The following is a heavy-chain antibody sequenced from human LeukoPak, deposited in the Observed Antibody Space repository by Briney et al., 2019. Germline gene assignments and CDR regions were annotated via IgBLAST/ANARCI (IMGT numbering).Heavy chain of an antibody. D-gene: IGHD3-9*01. J-gene: IGHJ4*02. V-gene: IGHV4-34*01. CDR1: FSGYY. Sequence: FSGYYWSXIRQPXGXGXEXXXXINHSGSTNYNPSLTSRGTISVDTSKNQFSLKLSSVTAADTAVYYCARRTRYYDILTGALDYWGQGTLVTVSS. CDR3: ARRTRYYDILTGALDY. CDR2: INHSGST.